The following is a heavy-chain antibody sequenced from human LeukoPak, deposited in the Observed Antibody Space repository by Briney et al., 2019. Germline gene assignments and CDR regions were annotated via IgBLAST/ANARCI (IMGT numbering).Heavy chain of an antibody. V-gene: IGHV4-59*01. CDR3: ARGENTVGATDFDY. D-gene: IGHD1-26*01. CDR2: IHYSGSP. J-gene: IGHJ4*02. Sequence: SETLSLTCTVSGASISTYYWNWIRQSPGKGLEWIACIHYSGSPNYNPSLKSRITISLDMSKNQYSLKLSSVTAADTAVYYCARGENTVGATDFDYWGQGTLVTVSS. CDR1: GASISTYY.